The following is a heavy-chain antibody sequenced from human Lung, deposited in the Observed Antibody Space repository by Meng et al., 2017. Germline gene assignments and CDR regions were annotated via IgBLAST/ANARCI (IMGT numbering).Heavy chain of an antibody. CDR2: INHSGST. CDR1: GGSFSDYY. D-gene: IGHD4-11*01. Sequence: QEQLRQWGAVLLKPSETLALTCVVSGGSFSDYYWSWIRQPPGKGLEWIGEINHSGSTNYNPSLESRATISVDTSQNNLSLKLSSVTAADSAVYYCARGPTTMAHDFDYWGQGTLVTVSS. CDR3: ARGPTTMAHDFDY. V-gene: IGHV4-34*01. J-gene: IGHJ4*02.